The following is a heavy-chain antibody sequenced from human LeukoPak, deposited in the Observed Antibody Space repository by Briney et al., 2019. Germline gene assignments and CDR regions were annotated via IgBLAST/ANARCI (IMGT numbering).Heavy chain of an antibody. CDR1: GGSFSGYY. CDR2: INHSGST. D-gene: IGHD6-6*01. V-gene: IGHV4-34*01. J-gene: IGHJ4*02. CDR3: ARAPLGQLVRLFDY. Sequence: SETLSLTCAVYGGSFSGYYWSWIRQPPGKGLEWIGEINHSGSTNYNPSLKSRVTISADTSKNQFSLKLSSVTAADTAVYYCARAPLGQLVRLFDYWGQGTLVTVSS.